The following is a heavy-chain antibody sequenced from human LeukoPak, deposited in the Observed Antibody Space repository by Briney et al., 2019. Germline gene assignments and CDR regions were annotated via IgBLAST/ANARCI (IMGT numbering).Heavy chain of an antibody. Sequence: GASVKVSCKASGYTFTSYGISWVRQAPAQGLEWMGLISAYNGNTNYAQKLQGRVTMTTDTSTRTAYMELRSLRSDDTAVYYCAAILTDYYGSGSYSFDYWGQGTLVTVSS. J-gene: IGHJ4*02. CDR3: AAILTDYYGSGSYSFDY. V-gene: IGHV1-18*01. CDR2: ISAYNGNT. CDR1: GYTFTSYG. D-gene: IGHD3-10*01.